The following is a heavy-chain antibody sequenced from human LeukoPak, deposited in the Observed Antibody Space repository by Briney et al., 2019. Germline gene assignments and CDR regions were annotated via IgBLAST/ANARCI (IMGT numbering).Heavy chain of an antibody. V-gene: IGHV3-30-3*02. D-gene: IGHD1-1*01. CDR3: AKDWKGYFDY. Sequence: PGGSLRLSCAASGFTFSGYPIHWVRQAPGKGLEWVAVISYDGSNKYYADSVKGRFTISRDNSKNTLYLQMNSLRAEDTAIYYCAKDWKGYFDYWGQGTLVTVSS. CDR2: ISYDGSNK. CDR1: GFTFSGYP. J-gene: IGHJ4*02.